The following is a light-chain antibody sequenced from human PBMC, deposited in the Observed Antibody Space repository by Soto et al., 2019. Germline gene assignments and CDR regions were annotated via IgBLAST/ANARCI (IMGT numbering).Light chain of an antibody. CDR2: DVF. Sequence: DIQLTQSPSSLSASIGDRVTITCQASQDIGTYLNWYQQKSGKAPKLLIYDVFKLETGVPSRFIGGGSGTDFTFTISSLQPEDTGTYYCQVYGNVPLITFGPGTKVDLK. J-gene: IGKJ3*01. CDR1: QDIGTY. V-gene: IGKV1-33*01. CDR3: QVYGNVPLIT.